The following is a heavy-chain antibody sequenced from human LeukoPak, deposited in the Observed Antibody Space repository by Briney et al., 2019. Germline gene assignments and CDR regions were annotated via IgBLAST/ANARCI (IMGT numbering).Heavy chain of an antibody. Sequence: ASVKVSCKASGYTFTSYDINWVRQATGHGLEWMGWMNPNSGNTGYAQKFQGRVTMTRDTSISTAYMELSSLRSEDTAVYYCALSMVRGAPNWFDPWGQGTLVTVSS. CDR2: MNPNSGNT. CDR3: ALSMVRGAPNWFDP. D-gene: IGHD3-10*01. CDR1: GYTFTSYD. V-gene: IGHV1-8*01. J-gene: IGHJ5*02.